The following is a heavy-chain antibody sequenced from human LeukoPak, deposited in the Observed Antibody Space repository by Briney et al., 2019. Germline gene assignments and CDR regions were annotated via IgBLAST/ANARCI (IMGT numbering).Heavy chain of an antibody. D-gene: IGHD2-2*01. CDR3: ARDGVVVPAAMREEKYYYYYGMDV. J-gene: IGHJ6*04. Sequence: ASVKDSCKASGYTFTSYYMHWVRQAPGQGLEGMGIINPSGGSTSYAQKLQGRVTMTRDTSTSTVYMELSSLRSEDTAVYYCARDGVVVPAAMREEKYYYYYGMDVWGKGTTVTVSS. CDR1: GYTFTSYY. CDR2: INPSGGST. V-gene: IGHV1-46*01.